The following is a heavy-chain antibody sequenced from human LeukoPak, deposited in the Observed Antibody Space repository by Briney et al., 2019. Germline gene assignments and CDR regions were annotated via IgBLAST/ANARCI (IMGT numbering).Heavy chain of an antibody. CDR2: ISAYNGNT. V-gene: IGHV1-18*04. CDR1: GYTFTGYY. Sequence: ASVKVSCKASGYTFTGYYMHWVRQAPGQGLEWMGWISAYNGNTNYAQKLQGRVTMTTDTSTSTAYMELRSLRSDDTAVYYCARDQLRYFDWLLSGGYYFDYWGQGTLVTVSS. D-gene: IGHD3-9*01. CDR3: ARDQLRYFDWLLSGGYYFDY. J-gene: IGHJ4*02.